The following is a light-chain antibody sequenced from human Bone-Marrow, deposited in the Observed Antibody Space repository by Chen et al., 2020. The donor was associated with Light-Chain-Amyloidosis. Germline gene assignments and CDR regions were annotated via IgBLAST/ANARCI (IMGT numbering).Light chain of an antibody. CDR2: SNN. CDR3: CSYAGSYTRV. CDR1: SSNIGSNP. Sequence: QSVLTQPPSASGTPGQRVIISCSGASSNIGSNPVNWYQQLPETGPHLLVRSNNQRPSGVPGRFSGSKSGTSASLAISGLQAEDEADYYCCSYAGSYTRVFGTGTKVTVL. V-gene: IGLV1-44*01. J-gene: IGLJ1*01.